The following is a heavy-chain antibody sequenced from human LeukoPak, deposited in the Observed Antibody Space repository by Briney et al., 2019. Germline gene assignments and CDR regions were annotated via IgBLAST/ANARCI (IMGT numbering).Heavy chain of an antibody. CDR1: GFTFSSYA. J-gene: IGHJ6*02. CDR3: ATAPGPLVYYGVDV. Sequence: GGSLRLSCAASGFTFSSYAMHWVRQAPGKGLEWVAVISYDGSNKYYADSVKGRFTISRDNSKNTLYLQMNSLRAEDTAVYYCATAPGPLVYYGVDVWGQGTTVTVSS. V-gene: IGHV3-30*14. D-gene: IGHD3-16*01. CDR2: ISYDGSNK.